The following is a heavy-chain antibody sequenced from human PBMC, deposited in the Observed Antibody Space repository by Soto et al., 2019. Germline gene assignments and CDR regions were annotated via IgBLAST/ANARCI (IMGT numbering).Heavy chain of an antibody. V-gene: IGHV4-59*08. Sequence: PSDTLSLTCSDSGGPITSHYCSWFRQPPGKGLEWIGHIHHSGSTSYNPSLNSRVTMSVDTSKSQFSLKVSSVTAADTALYYCARQGFGQLHGLVDVWGPGTTVT. CDR3: ARQGFGQLHGLVDV. CDR1: GGPITSHY. D-gene: IGHD3-10*01. CDR2: IHHSGST. J-gene: IGHJ6*02.